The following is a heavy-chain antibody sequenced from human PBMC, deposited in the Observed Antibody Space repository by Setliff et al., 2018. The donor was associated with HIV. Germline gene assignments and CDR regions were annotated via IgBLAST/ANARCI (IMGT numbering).Heavy chain of an antibody. CDR1: GFTFNNSHW. Sequence: GGSLRLSCAVSGFTFNNSHWMHWVRQAPGKGLMWVSHISDDGTSTSYADSVKGRFIMSRDIAKKAVYLHMSSLSVEDTAFYYCARVRNPTVHTMYFDSWGQGTLVTVSS. CDR2: ISDDGTST. V-gene: IGHV3-74*01. J-gene: IGHJ4*02. D-gene: IGHD4-4*01. CDR3: ARVRNPTVHTMYFDS.